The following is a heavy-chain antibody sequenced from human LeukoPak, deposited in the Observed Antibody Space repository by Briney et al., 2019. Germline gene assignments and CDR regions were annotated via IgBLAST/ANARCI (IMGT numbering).Heavy chain of an antibody. Sequence: SETLSLTCAVYGGSFSGYYWRWIRQPPEKGLEWIGEINHSGSTNYNPSLKSRVTISVDTSKNQFSLKLSSGTAADTAVYYCARGVPAIYSSIHDNYYYYMDVWGKGTTVTVSS. CDR3: ARGVPAIYSSIHDNYYYYMDV. D-gene: IGHD6-6*01. J-gene: IGHJ6*03. V-gene: IGHV4-34*01. CDR2: INHSGST. CDR1: GGSFSGYY.